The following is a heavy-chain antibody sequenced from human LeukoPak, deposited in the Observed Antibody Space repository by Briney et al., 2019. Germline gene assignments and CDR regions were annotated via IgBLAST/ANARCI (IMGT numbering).Heavy chain of an antibody. V-gene: IGHV4-39*01. CDR3: ARPYDSSGYYYEGDY. CDR2: IYYSGST. J-gene: IGHJ4*02. D-gene: IGHD3-22*01. Sequence: WVRQPPGKGLEWIGSIYYSGSTYYNPSLKSRVTISVDTSKNQFSLKLSSVTAADTAVYYCARPYDSSGYYYEGDYWGQGTLVTVSS.